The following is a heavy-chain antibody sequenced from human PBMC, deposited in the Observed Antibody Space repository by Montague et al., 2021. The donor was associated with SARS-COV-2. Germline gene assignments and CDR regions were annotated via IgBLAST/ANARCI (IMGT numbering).Heavy chain of an antibody. CDR1: GFTFSDYY. CDR3: ARVKQQLVVYYYYYMDV. CDR2: ISSSGGTI. J-gene: IGHJ6*03. Sequence: SLRLSWAASGFTFSDYYMSWIRQAPGKGLEWVSYISSSGGTIYYADSVKGRFTISRDNAKNSLYLQMNSLRAEDTAVYYCARVKQQLVVYYYYYMDVWGKGTTVIVSS. V-gene: IGHV3-11*01. D-gene: IGHD6-13*01.